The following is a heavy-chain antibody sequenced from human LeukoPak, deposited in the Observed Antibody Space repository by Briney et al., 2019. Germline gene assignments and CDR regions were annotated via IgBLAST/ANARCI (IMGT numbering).Heavy chain of an antibody. CDR2: IYYSGST. CDR1: GGSISSYY. V-gene: IGHV4-59*01. CDR3: ARVVSSSWYGVRYYYMDV. Sequence: ASETLSLTCTVSGGSISSYYWSWIRQPPGKGLEWIGYIYYSGSTNYNPSLKSRVTISVDTSKNQFSLKLSSVTAADTAVYYCARVVSSSWYGVRYYYMDVWGKGTTVTVS. J-gene: IGHJ6*03. D-gene: IGHD6-13*01.